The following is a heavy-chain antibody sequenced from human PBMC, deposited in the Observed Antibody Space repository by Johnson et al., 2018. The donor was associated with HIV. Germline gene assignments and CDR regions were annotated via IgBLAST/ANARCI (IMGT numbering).Heavy chain of an antibody. J-gene: IGHJ3*02. Sequence: QVQLVESGGGVVQPGRSLRLSCAASGFTFSTYAIHWVRQSPGYGLEWVAVISSDASEKYYADSVKGRFTVSRDNSKQTLYLDMNSLRAEDTAVYFCARGERFGGTQEAFDIWGQGTMVTVSS. CDR1: GFTFSTYA. D-gene: IGHD1-26*01. CDR2: ISSDASEK. V-gene: IGHV3-30*04. CDR3: ARGERFGGTQEAFDI.